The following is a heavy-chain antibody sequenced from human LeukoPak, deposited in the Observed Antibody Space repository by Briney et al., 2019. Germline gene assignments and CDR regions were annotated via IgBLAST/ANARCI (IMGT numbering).Heavy chain of an antibody. D-gene: IGHD2-21*01. CDR1: GVTFSGYS. V-gene: IGHV3-21*01. J-gene: IGHJ6*03. Sequence: GGSLRLSCAASGVTFSGYSTNWVRQAPGKGLEWVSSISSSSSYIYYADSVKGRFTISRDNAKNSLYLQMNSLRAEDTAVYYCARDESDGYYYYMDVWGKGTTVTVSS. CDR3: ARDESDGYYYYMDV. CDR2: ISSSSSYI.